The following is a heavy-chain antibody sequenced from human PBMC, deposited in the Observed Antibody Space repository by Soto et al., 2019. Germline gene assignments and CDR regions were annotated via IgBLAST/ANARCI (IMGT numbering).Heavy chain of an antibody. CDR3: ARGHVSRIGGATTGAFDI. J-gene: IGHJ3*02. CDR2: MHSNVGST. CDR1: GFTFSHYA. Sequence: ELQLVESGGGLVQPGGSLRLSCVPSGFTFSHYAMHWVRQAPGKGLEYVSGMHSNVGSTYYGNSVKGRFTISRDNSKNTLYLQMGSLRPEDMAMYFCARGHVSRIGGATTGAFDIWGQGTMVTVSS. V-gene: IGHV3-64*01. D-gene: IGHD1-26*01.